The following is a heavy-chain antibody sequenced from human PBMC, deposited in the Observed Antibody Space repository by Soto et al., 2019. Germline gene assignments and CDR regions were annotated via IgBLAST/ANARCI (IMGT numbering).Heavy chain of an antibody. CDR1: GFTFSSYA. Sequence: GGSLRLSCAASGFTFSSYAMSWVRQAPGKGLEWVSGISGSGSTYYAESVKGRFTISRDNSKNTLFLQMNSLGADDTAVYHCAKGGFLESSYYWGQGTLVTVSS. CDR2: ISGSGST. CDR3: AKGGFLESSYY. V-gene: IGHV3-23*01. D-gene: IGHD3-3*01. J-gene: IGHJ4*02.